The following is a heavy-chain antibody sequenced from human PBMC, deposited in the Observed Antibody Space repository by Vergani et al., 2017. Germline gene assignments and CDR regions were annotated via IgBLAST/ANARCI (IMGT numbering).Heavy chain of an antibody. Sequence: VQLVESGGGVVQPGRSLRLSCAASGFTFNHYAMNWVRQAPGKGLEWVSGISGSGGSTYYAGSVKGRFTISRDSSKNTLYLQMNSLSAGDTAVYYCAKAKPRNSGYDYLYYYHAMDAWGQGTRFTVSS. CDR3: AKAKPRNSGYDYLYYYHAMDA. D-gene: IGHD5-12*01. J-gene: IGHJ6*02. CDR1: GFTFNHYA. V-gene: IGHV3-23*04. CDR2: ISGSGGST.